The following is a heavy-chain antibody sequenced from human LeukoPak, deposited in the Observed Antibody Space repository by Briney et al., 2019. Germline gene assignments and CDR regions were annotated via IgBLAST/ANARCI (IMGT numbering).Heavy chain of an antibody. CDR1: GFTFDDYG. V-gene: IGHV3-20*04. CDR3: AELGITMIGGV. J-gene: IGHJ6*04. Sequence: PGGSLRLSCAASGFTFDDYGMSWVRQAPGKGLEWVSGINWNGGSTGYADSVKGRFTISRDNTKNSLYLQMNSLRAEDTAVYYCAELGITMIGGVWGKGTTVTVSS. CDR2: INWNGGST. D-gene: IGHD3-10*02.